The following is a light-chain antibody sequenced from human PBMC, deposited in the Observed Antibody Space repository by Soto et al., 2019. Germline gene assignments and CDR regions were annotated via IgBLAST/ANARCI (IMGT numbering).Light chain of an antibody. J-gene: IGKJ2*01. CDR1: QSVSSSY. CDR2: GAS. Sequence: ESVLTQSPGTLSLSPGERATLSCRASQSVSSSYLAWYQQKPGQAPRLLIYGASSRATGIPDRFSGSGSGRDFPLTISRLEPEDFAVYYCQQYGRSPPYTFGQGTKLEIK. V-gene: IGKV3-20*01. CDR3: QQYGRSPPYT.